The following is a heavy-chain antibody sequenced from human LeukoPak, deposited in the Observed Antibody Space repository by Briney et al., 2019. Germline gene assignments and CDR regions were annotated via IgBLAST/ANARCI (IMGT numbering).Heavy chain of an antibody. D-gene: IGHD3-22*01. V-gene: IGHV4-61*02. CDR2: IYTSGST. Sequence: SETLSLTCTVSGNSISSGDNYWSWIRQPAGKGLEWIGRIYTSGSTNYNPSLKSRVTISGDTSKNQFSLRLSSVTAADTAIYYCARASYSYDINGWVPFDYWGQGTLVTVSS. CDR3: ARASYSYDINGWVPFDY. CDR1: GNSISSGDNY. J-gene: IGHJ4*02.